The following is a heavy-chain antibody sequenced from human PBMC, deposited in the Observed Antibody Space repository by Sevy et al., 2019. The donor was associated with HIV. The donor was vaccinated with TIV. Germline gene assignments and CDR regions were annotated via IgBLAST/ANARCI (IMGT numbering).Heavy chain of an antibody. Sequence: GGSLRLSCAASGFTFSNYGMHWVRQAPGKGLEWVAFIRYDGSNKNNADSVKGRFTISRDNSKNTLYLQMNSLRPEDTAVYYCAKEPVMVVDYYSMHVWGQGTTVTVSS. D-gene: IGHD2-8*02. CDR3: AKEPVMVVDYYSMHV. V-gene: IGHV3-30*02. CDR1: GFTFSNYG. J-gene: IGHJ6*02. CDR2: IRYDGSNK.